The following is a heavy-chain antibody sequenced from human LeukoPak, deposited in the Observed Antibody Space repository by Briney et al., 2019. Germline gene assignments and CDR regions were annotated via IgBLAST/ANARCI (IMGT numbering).Heavy chain of an antibody. CDR3: AKDQVYSDSSGNHYYFYYGMDV. D-gene: IGHD3-22*01. J-gene: IGHJ6*02. V-gene: IGHV3-7*01. Sequence: GGSLRLSCAASRPNFSRYWMNWVRQAPGKGLEWVANIKQDGSEKYYVASVEGRFTISRDNAKNSLYLEMNSLRAEDTAVYYCAKDQVYSDSSGNHYYFYYGMDVWGQGTTVTVSS. CDR1: RPNFSRYW. CDR2: IKQDGSEK.